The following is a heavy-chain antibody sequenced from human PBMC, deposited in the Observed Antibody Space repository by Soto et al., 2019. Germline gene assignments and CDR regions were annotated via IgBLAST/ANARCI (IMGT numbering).Heavy chain of an antibody. J-gene: IGHJ1*01. CDR2: ISGSGGST. V-gene: IGHV3-23*01. D-gene: IGHD4-17*01. Sequence: HPGGSLRLSCAASGFTFSSYAMSWVRQAPGKGLEWVSAISGSGGSTYYADSVKGRFTISRDNSKNTLYLQMNSLRAEDTAVYYCAKDRIYGDSPEYFQHWGQGTLVTVSS. CDR1: GFTFSSYA. CDR3: AKDRIYGDSPEYFQH.